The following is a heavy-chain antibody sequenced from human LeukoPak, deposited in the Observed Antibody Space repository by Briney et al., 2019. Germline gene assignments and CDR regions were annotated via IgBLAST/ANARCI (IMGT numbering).Heavy chain of an antibody. CDR2: INHSGST. D-gene: IGHD2-15*01. CDR1: GGSFSGYY. V-gene: IGHV4-34*01. Sequence: SETLSLTCAVYGGSFSGYYWSWIRQPPGKGLEWIGEINHSGSTNYNPSLKSRVTISVDTSKSQFSLKLSSVTAADTAVYYCARSYCSGGSCYYFAFDIWGQGTMVTVSS. J-gene: IGHJ3*02. CDR3: ARSYCSGGSCYYFAFDI.